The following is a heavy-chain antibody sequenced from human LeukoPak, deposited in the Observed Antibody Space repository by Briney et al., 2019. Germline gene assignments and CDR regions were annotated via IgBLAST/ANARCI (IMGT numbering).Heavy chain of an antibody. CDR2: IYYSGST. J-gene: IGHJ3*02. V-gene: IGHV4-59*01. D-gene: IGHD5-18*01. CDR3: ARDLNGYSYGPYDAFDI. CDR1: GGSISSYY. Sequence: SETLSLTCTVSGGSISSYYWSWIRQPPGKGLEWIGYIYYSGSTNYNPPLKSRVTISVDTSKNQFSLKLSFVTAADTAVYYCARDLNGYSYGPYDAFDIWGQGTMVTVSS.